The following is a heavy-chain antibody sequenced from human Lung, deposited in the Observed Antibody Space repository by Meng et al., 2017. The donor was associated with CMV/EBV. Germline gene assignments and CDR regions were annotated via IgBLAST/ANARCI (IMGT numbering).Heavy chain of an antibody. V-gene: IGHV3-7*01. D-gene: IGHD6-13*01. CDR1: GFTFSGYW. Sequence: GGSLRLXCAASGFTFSGYWMSWVRQAPGKGLEWVANIKQDGSEKYYVDSVKGRFTISRDNAKNSLYLQMNSLRAEDTAVYYCARERFSSSWYEGRDFDYXGQGXLVTVSS. J-gene: IGHJ4*02. CDR3: ARERFSSSWYEGRDFDY. CDR2: IKQDGSEK.